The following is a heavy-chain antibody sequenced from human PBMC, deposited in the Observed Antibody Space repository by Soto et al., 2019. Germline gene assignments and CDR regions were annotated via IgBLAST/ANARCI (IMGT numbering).Heavy chain of an antibody. D-gene: IGHD2-15*01. J-gene: IGHJ5*02. CDR2: IYHSGGT. Sequence: SETLSLTCAVSGGSISSGGYSWSWIRQPPGKGLEWIGYIYHSGGTYYNPSLKSRVTISVDRSKNQFSLKLSSVTAADTAVYYCARESRGYCSGGSCKNWFDPWGQGTLVTVS. CDR3: ARESRGYCSGGSCKNWFDP. CDR1: GGSISSGGYS. V-gene: IGHV4-30-2*01.